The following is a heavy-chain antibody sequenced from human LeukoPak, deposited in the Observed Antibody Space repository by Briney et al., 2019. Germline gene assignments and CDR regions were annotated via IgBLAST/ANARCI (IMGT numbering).Heavy chain of an antibody. D-gene: IGHD1-1*01. CDR3: ARDPGTAFDI. Sequence: ASVTVSFTASGYTFTIYGISWVRQAPGQGLEWMGWISAYNGNTNYAQKLQGRVTMTTDTSTSTAYMELRSLRSDDTAVYYCARDPGTAFDIWGQGTMVTVSS. V-gene: IGHV1-18*01. CDR1: GYTFTIYG. J-gene: IGHJ3*02. CDR2: ISAYNGNT.